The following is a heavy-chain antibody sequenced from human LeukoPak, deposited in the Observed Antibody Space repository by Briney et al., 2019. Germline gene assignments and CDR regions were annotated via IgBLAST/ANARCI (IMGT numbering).Heavy chain of an antibody. CDR2: IYSGGST. D-gene: IGHD1-26*01. J-gene: IGHJ4*02. V-gene: IGHV3-66*01. CDR3: ARGGLEESQDY. CDR1: EFSVGSNY. Sequence: GGSLRLSCAASEFSVGSNYMTWVRQAPGKGLEWVSLIYSGGSTYYADSVKGRFTISSDNSKNTLYLQMNSLRAEDTAVYYCARGGLEESQDYWGQGTLVTVSS.